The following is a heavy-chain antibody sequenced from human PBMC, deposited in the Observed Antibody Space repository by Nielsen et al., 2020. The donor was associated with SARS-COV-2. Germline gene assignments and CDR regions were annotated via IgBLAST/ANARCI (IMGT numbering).Heavy chain of an antibody. CDR3: AHRHYDSSGKLGTYFDY. V-gene: IGHV2-5*02. CDR1: GFSLSTSGVG. Sequence: SGPTLVKPTQTLTLTCTFSGFSLSTSGVGVGWIRQPPGKALEWLALIYWDDDKRYSPSLKSRLTITKDTSKNQVVLTMTNMDPVDTATYYCAHRHYDSSGKLGTYFDYWGQGTLVTVSS. CDR2: IYWDDDK. J-gene: IGHJ4*02. D-gene: IGHD3-22*01.